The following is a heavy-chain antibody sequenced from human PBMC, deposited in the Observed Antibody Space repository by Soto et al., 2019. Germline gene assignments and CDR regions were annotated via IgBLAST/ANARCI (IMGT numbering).Heavy chain of an antibody. V-gene: IGHV5-51*01. Sequence: GESLKISCKGSGYSFTSYWIGWVRQMPGKGLEWMGIIYPGDSDTRYSPSFQGQVTISADKSISTAYLQWGSLKASDTATYYCARTSAAGKYYYGMDVWGQGTTVTVSS. CDR1: GYSFTSYW. J-gene: IGHJ6*02. D-gene: IGHD6-13*01. CDR3: ARTSAAGKYYYGMDV. CDR2: IYPGDSDT.